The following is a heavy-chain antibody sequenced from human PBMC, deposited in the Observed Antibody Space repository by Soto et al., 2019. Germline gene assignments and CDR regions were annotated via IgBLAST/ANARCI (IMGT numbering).Heavy chain of an antibody. Sequence: PSETLSLTCAVSGGPISSRTYSWGWLRQPPGKGLEWIGYIYYSGTTNSNPSLNSRVTISVDTSKNQLSLKLTSVTAADTAVYYCARDGVAAGGNRWFDPWGQGTLVTVSS. D-gene: IGHD6-13*01. V-gene: IGHV4-61*01. CDR3: ARDGVAAGGNRWFDP. J-gene: IGHJ5*02. CDR1: GGPISSRTYS. CDR2: IYYSGTT.